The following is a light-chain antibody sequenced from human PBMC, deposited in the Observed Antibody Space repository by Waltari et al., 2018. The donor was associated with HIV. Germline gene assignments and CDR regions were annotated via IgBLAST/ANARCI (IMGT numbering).Light chain of an antibody. V-gene: IGKV3-11*01. CDR3: QQRSNRPPKYT. Sequence: ELVLTQSPATLSLSPGERATLSCRASQSVSSYLAWYQQKPGRAPRLLIYDASNRATGIPARFSGSGSGTDFTLTISSLEPEDFAVYYCQQRSNRPPKYTFGQGTKLEIK. CDR2: DAS. CDR1: QSVSSY. J-gene: IGKJ2*01.